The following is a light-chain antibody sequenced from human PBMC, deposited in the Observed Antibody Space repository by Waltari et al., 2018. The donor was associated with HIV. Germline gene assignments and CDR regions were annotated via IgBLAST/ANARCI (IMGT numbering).Light chain of an antibody. CDR2: GNK. V-gene: IGLV1-40*01. CDR1: SSNIGAGYD. J-gene: IGLJ2*01. CDR3: QSYDSSLSGSVV. Sequence: QSVLTQPPSVSGAPGQRVTIPCTARSSNIGAGYDVYWYQQLPGTAPKLLIYGNKYRPSGVPDRFSGSKSGTSASLAITGLQAEDEADYYCQSYDSSLSGSVVFGGGTKVTVL.